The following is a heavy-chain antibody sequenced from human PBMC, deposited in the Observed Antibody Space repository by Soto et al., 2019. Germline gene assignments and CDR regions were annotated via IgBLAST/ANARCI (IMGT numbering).Heavy chain of an antibody. CDR1: GYTFTSYG. J-gene: IGHJ4*02. D-gene: IGHD3-10*01. CDR2: ISAYNGHT. V-gene: IGHV1-18*01. CDR3: ARDSATMVRPVDY. Sequence: QVQLVQSGAEVKKPGASVKVSCKASGYTFTSYGISWVRQAPGQGLEWMGWISAYNGHTNYAQKLQGRVTMTTDRSTSTDYMELRSLRSDDTAVYYCARDSATMVRPVDYWVQGTLVTVSS.